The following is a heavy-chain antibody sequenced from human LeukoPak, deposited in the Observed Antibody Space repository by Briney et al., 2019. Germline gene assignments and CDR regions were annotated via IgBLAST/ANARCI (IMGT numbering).Heavy chain of an antibody. Sequence: PGGYLRLSCAASGFTFSSYSMNWVRQAPGKGLEWGSSISSSSSYIYYADSVKGRFTISRDNAKNSLYLQMNSLRAEDTAVYYCARDSSSWPHDVDYWGQGTLVTVSS. V-gene: IGHV3-21*01. CDR2: ISSSSSYI. CDR3: ARDSSSWPHDVDY. CDR1: GFTFSSYS. J-gene: IGHJ4*02. D-gene: IGHD6-13*01.